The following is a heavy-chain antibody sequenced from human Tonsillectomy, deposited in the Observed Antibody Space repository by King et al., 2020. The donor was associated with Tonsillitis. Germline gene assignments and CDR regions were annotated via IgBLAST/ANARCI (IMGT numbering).Heavy chain of an antibody. CDR1: GDSISSSSYH. CDR2: IYYIVTT. Sequence: QLQESRPGLVKPSETLSLICTVSGDSISSSSYHWGWIRQPPGKGLEWIGSIYYIVTTYYNPSLKSRVTISVDTSKNQFSLKLSSVTAADTAVYYCARHGAIFGERGDYSYYGMDVWGQGTTVTVFS. D-gene: IGHD3-3*01. V-gene: IGHV4-39*01. CDR3: ARHGAIFGERGDYSYYGMDV. J-gene: IGHJ6*02.